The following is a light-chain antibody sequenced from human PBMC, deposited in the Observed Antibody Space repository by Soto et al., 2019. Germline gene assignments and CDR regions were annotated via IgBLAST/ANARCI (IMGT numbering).Light chain of an antibody. CDR2: WAS. Sequence: DIVMTQSPDSLAVSLGERATINCKSSQSVLYSSNNKNYLAWYQHKPGQPPKMVIYWASTREAGVPDRFSGSGSGTDFTLTISSLQAEDVAVYYCQQYYSTPPTFGQGTKVDIK. CDR3: QQYYSTPPT. J-gene: IGKJ2*01. CDR1: QSVLYSSNNKNY. V-gene: IGKV4-1*01.